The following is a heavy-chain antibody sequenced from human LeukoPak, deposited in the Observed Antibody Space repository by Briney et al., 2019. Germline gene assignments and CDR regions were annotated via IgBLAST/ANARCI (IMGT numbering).Heavy chain of an antibody. Sequence: KTGGSLRLSCAASGFTFNDYYMSWIRQAPGKGLEWLSYISTTGGVIHYADSVKGRFTISRDNAKNSLYLQMNSLRAEDTAVYYCAKGLQPPSYYFDYWGQGTLVTVSS. CDR2: ISTTGGVI. J-gene: IGHJ4*02. D-gene: IGHD4-11*01. CDR1: GFTFNDYY. CDR3: AKGLQPPSYYFDY. V-gene: IGHV3-11*01.